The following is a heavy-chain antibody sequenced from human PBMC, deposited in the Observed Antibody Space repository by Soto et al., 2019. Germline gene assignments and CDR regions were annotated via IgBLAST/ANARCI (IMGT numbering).Heavy chain of an antibody. J-gene: IGHJ4*02. D-gene: IGHD5-18*01. Sequence: SETLSLTCAVYGGSFSGYYWSWIRQPPGKGLEWIGEINHSGSTNYNPSLKSRVTISVDTSKNQFSLKLSSVTAADTAVYYCARLQRWIQQPTDYWGQGTLVTVSS. V-gene: IGHV4-34*01. CDR3: ARLQRWIQQPTDY. CDR2: INHSGST. CDR1: GGSFSGYY.